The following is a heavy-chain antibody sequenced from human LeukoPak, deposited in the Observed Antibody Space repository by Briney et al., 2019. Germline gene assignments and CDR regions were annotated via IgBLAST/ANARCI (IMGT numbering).Heavy chain of an antibody. Sequence: GASVKVSCKASGGTFSSYAISWVRQAPGQGLEWMGGIIPIFGTANYAQKFQGRVTITADESTSTAYMELSSLRSEDTAVYYCARDKPLKYNWFDPWGQGTLVTVSS. CDR1: GGTFSSYA. CDR2: IIPIFGTA. V-gene: IGHV1-69*13. CDR3: ARDKPLKYNWFDP. J-gene: IGHJ5*02.